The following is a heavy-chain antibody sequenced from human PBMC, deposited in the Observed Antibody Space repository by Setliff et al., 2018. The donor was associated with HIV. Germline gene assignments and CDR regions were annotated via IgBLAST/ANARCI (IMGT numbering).Heavy chain of an antibody. CDR2: INQSENT. D-gene: IGHD6-13*01. Sequence: PSETLSLTCTVYGGSFSGYYWSWIRQPPGMGLEWIGEINQSENTNYNPSLKSRVTISADPSKNQFSLKLSSVTAADTAVYYCASSRIAAAGTWPWGQGTLVTVSS. CDR1: GGSFSGYY. V-gene: IGHV4-34*01. J-gene: IGHJ5*02. CDR3: ASSRIAAAGTWP.